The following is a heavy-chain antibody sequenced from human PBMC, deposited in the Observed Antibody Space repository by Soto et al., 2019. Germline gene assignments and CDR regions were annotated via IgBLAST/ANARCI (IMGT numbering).Heavy chain of an antibody. D-gene: IGHD1-20*01. Sequence: GGSLRLSCAASGFTFRGDAMSWVRQAPGKGREWVSSISGSGEMTHYADSVKGRFTISRDNAKNTLYLQMESLRAEDTALYYCARSEMTYNWNDWGQGALVTVSS. CDR3: ARSEMTYNWND. CDR1: GFTFRGDA. J-gene: IGHJ4*02. V-gene: IGHV3-23*01. CDR2: ISGSGEMT.